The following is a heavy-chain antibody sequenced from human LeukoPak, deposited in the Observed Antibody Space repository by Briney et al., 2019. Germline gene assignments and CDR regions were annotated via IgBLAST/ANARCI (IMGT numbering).Heavy chain of an antibody. CDR2: IYTSGST. J-gene: IGHJ5*02. CDR1: GGSISSYY. V-gene: IGHV4-4*07. Sequence: SETLSLTCTVSGGSISSYYWSWIRQPAGKGLEWIGRIYTSGSTNYNPSLKSRVTMSVDTSKNQFSLKLSSVTAADTAVYYCARGPLAITMVRGKWFDPWGQGTLVTVSS. CDR3: ARGPLAITMVRGKWFDP. D-gene: IGHD3-10*01.